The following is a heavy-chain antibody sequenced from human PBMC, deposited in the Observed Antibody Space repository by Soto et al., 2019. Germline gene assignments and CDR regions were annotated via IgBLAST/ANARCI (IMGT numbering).Heavy chain of an antibody. J-gene: IGHJ6*02. Sequence: SETLSLTCTVSGGSISSYYWSWIRQPAGKGLEWIGRIYTSGSTNYNPSLKSRVTMSVDTSKNQFSLKLSSVTAADTAVYYCAGDCSSTSCHYYYYGMDVWRQGTTVTVSS. D-gene: IGHD2-2*01. CDR3: AGDCSSTSCHYYYYGMDV. V-gene: IGHV4-4*07. CDR2: IYTSGST. CDR1: GGSISSYY.